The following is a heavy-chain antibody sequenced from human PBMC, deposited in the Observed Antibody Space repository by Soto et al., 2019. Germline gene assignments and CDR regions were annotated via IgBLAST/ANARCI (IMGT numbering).Heavy chain of an antibody. CDR3: VKEGGRASYDDFWSGYFSV. Sequence: EVQLVESGGGLVQPGRSLRLSCAASGFTFDDYGMHWVRQDPGKGLEWVSGISWNRGRVGYADSVKGRFTISRDNAKNSLYLQMNSLRDEDTALYYCVKEGGRASYDDFWSGYFSVWGQGTTVTLSS. J-gene: IGHJ6*02. V-gene: IGHV3-9*01. CDR2: ISWNRGRV. D-gene: IGHD3-3*01. CDR1: GFTFDDYG.